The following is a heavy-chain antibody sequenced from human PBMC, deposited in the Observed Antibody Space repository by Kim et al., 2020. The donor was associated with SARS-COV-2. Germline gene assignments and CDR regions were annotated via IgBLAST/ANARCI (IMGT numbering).Heavy chain of an antibody. J-gene: IGHJ5*02. CDR3: ARDHFTQRAPRAWFDP. D-gene: IGHD2-15*01. CDR2: IIPIFGTA. CDR1: GGTFSSYA. Sequence: SVKVSCKASGGTFSSYAISWVRQAPGQGLEWMGGIIPIFGTANYAQKFQGRVTITADESTSTAYMELSSLRSEDTAVYYCARDHFTQRAPRAWFDPWGQGTLVTVSS. V-gene: IGHV1-69*13.